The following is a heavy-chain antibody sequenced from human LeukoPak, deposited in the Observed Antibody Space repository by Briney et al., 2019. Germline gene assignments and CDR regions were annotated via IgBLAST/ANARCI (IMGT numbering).Heavy chain of an antibody. V-gene: IGHV4-34*01. CDR3: ARAPFVFPVSGTYNWFDP. Sequence: SETLSLTCAVYGGSFSGYYWSWIRQPPVKGLEWIGEINHSGSTNYNPSLKSRVTISVDTSKNQFSLKLSSVTAADTAVYYCARAPFVFPVSGTYNWFDPWGQGTLVTVSS. D-gene: IGHD6-19*01. CDR1: GGSFSGYY. CDR2: INHSGST. J-gene: IGHJ5*02.